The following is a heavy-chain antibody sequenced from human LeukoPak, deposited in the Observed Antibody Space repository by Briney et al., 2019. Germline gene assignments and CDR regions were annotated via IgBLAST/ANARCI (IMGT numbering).Heavy chain of an antibody. D-gene: IGHD2-2*01. Sequence: SEILSLTCTVSGYSISSGYYWGWIRQPPGKGLEWIGSIYHSGSTYYNPSLKSRVTISVDTSKNQFSLKLSSVTAADTAVYYCARVRVPAALFDYWGQGTLVTVSS. CDR3: ARVRVPAALFDY. J-gene: IGHJ4*02. CDR1: GYSISSGYY. V-gene: IGHV4-38-2*02. CDR2: IYHSGST.